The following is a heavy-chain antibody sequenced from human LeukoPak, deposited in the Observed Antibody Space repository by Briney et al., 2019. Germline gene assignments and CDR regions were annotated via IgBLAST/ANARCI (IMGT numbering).Heavy chain of an antibody. D-gene: IGHD3-22*01. Sequence: GGSLRLSCAASGFTFSSYSMNWVRQAPGKGLEWVSYISSSSSTIYYADSVKGRFTISRDNAKNSLYLQMNSLRAEDTAVYYCAKDGGSYDSSGYYYVPDYWGQGTLVTVSS. CDR1: GFTFSSYS. CDR2: ISSSSSTI. J-gene: IGHJ4*02. V-gene: IGHV3-48*04. CDR3: AKDGGSYDSSGYYYVPDY.